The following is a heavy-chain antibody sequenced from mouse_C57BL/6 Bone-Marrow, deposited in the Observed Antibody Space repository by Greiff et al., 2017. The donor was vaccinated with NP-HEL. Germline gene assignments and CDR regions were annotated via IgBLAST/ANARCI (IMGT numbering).Heavy chain of an antibody. J-gene: IGHJ3*01. CDR1: GYSFTGYY. D-gene: IGHD2-4*01. CDR3: ARSGDYEGFAY. CDR2: INPSTGGT. V-gene: IGHV1-43*01. Sequence: VQLKQSGPELVKPGASVKISCKASGYSFTGYYMHWVKQSSEKSLEWIGEINPSTGGTSYNQKFKGKATLTVDKSSSTAYMQLKSLTSEDSAVYYCARSGDYEGFAYWGQGTLVTVSA.